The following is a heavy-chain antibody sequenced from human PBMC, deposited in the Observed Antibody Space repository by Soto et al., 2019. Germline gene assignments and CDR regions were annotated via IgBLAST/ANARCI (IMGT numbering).Heavy chain of an antibody. D-gene: IGHD4-17*01. V-gene: IGHV3-23*01. CDR2: ISGSGGST. CDR3: ANGPYGDYFYYYYGMDV. CDR1: GFTFSSYA. Sequence: GGSLRLSCAASGFTFSSYAMSWVRQAPGKGLEWVSAISGSGGSTYYADSVKGRFTISRDNSKNTLYLQMNSLRAEDTAVYYCANGPYGDYFYYYYGMDVWGQGTTVTVSS. J-gene: IGHJ6*02.